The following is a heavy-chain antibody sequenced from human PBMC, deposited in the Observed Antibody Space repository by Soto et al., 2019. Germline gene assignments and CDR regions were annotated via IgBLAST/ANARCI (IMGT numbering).Heavy chain of an antibody. CDR3: ARHPGAPGQGVDY. Sequence: SETLSLTCTVSGGSISSSSYYWGWIRQPPGKGLEWIGSIHYSGSTYYNPSLKSRVTISVDTSKNQFSLKLRSVTAADTAVYYCARHPGAPGQGVDYWGQGTLVTVSS. V-gene: IGHV4-39*01. CDR1: GGSISSSSYY. CDR2: IHYSGST. D-gene: IGHD3-10*01. J-gene: IGHJ4*02.